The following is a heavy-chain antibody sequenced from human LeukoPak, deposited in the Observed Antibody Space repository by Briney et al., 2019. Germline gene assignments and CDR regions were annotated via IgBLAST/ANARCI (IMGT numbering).Heavy chain of an antibody. J-gene: IGHJ4*02. CDR3: VRDSDDYYWALDF. CDR1: GDSVSNNIAT. Sequence: SQTLSLTCAISGDSVSNNIATWNWVRQSPSRGLEWLGRTYYRSRWGNDYAISVKCRITINPDTSRNQFSLQLNSVTPEDTAVYYCVRDSDDYYWALDFWGQGTPVTVSS. CDR2: TYYRSRWGN. D-gene: IGHD3-10*01. V-gene: IGHV6-1*01.